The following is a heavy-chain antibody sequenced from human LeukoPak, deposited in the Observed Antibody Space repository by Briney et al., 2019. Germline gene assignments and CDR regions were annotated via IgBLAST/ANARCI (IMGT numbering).Heavy chain of an antibody. D-gene: IGHD2-15*01. J-gene: IGHJ3*02. CDR1: GFTFSIYS. V-gene: IGHV3-21*01. CDR3: ARAALVVVAAGAFDI. Sequence: PGGSLRLSCAASGFTFSIYSINWVRQAPGKGLEWVSSISSSSSYIYYADSVKGRFTIPRDNAKNSLYLQMNSLRAEDTAVYYCARAALVVVAAGAFDIWGQGTMVTVSS. CDR2: ISSSSSYI.